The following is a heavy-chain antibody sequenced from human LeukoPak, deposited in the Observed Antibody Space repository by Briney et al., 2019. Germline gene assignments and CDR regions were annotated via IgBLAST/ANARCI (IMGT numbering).Heavy chain of an antibody. CDR1: GFTFSHYR. J-gene: IGHJ4*02. CDR2: ISSTSSDM. D-gene: IGHD3-22*01. V-gene: IGHV3-21*01. CDR3: AGCRGYDTRDLDY. Sequence: KSGGSLRLSCAASGFTFSHYRMFWVRQAPGKGLEWVSSISSTSSDMYYADSVKGRFTISRDNAKNSLYLQMNSLRAEDTAVYYCAGCRGYDTRDLDYWGQGTLVTVSS.